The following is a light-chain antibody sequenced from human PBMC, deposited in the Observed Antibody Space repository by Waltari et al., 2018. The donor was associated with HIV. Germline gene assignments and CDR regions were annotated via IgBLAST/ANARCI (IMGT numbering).Light chain of an antibody. J-gene: IGKJ2*01. CDR3: QQYNSSPYT. CDR2: KAS. Sequence: DIQMTQSPSTLSAYVGDRVTITCRASQSISSWLAWYQQKPGKAPKLLIYKASSLESGVPSRCSGSGSGTEFTLTISSLQPDDFATYYCQQYNSSPYTFGQGTKLEIK. CDR1: QSISSW. V-gene: IGKV1-5*03.